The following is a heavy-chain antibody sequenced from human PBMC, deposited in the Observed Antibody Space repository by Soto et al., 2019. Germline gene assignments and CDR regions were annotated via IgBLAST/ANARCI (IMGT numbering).Heavy chain of an antibody. J-gene: IGHJ5*02. CDR1: GGSISSYY. CDR2: IDYSGST. Sequence: PSETLSLTCTVSGGSISSYYWSWIRQPPGKGLEWIGYIDYSGSTNYNPSLKSRVTISVDTSKNQFSLKLSSVTAADPAVYYCARGVVVAGGWFDPWGQGPLVNVTP. CDR3: ARGVVVAGGWFDP. D-gene: IGHD2-15*01. V-gene: IGHV4-59*01.